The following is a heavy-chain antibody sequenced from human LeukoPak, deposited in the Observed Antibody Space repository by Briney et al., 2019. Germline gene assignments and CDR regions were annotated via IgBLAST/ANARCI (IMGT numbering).Heavy chain of an antibody. CDR1: GYTFTSYD. V-gene: IGHV1-8*01. D-gene: IGHD1-7*01. CDR2: MNPNSGNT. CDR3: ARGGGIRGNWNYFYYYYYMDV. J-gene: IGHJ6*03. Sequence: ASVKVSCKASGYTFTSYDINWVQQATGQGLEWMGWMNPNSGNTGYAQKFQGRVTMTRNTSISTAYMELSSLRSEDTAVYYCARGGGIRGNWNYFYYYYYMDVWGKGTTVTVSS.